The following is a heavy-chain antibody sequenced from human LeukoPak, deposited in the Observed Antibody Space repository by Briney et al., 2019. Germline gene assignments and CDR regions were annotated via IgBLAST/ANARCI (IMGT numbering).Heavy chain of an antibody. V-gene: IGHV3-21*04. D-gene: IGHD3-3*01. Sequence: PGGSLRLSCAASGFTFSSYSMNWVRQAPGKGLEWVSSISSSSSYIYYADSVKGRFTISRDNAKNSLYLQMNSLRAEDTAVYYCARRLVPTYYDFWSGYSPDYFDYWGQGTLVTVSS. CDR1: GFTFSSYS. CDR3: ARRLVPTYYDFWSGYSPDYFDY. J-gene: IGHJ4*02. CDR2: ISSSSSYI.